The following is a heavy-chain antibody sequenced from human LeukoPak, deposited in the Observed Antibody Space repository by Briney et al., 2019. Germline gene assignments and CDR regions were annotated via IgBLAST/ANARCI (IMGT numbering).Heavy chain of an antibody. V-gene: IGHV1-18*01. J-gene: IGHJ6*02. Sequence: GASVKVSCKASGYTFTSYGISWVRQAPGQGLEWMGWISAYNGNTNCAQKLQGRVTMTTDTSTSTAYMELRSLRSDDTAVYYCARNRALWFGRVRYYYYGMDVWGQGTTVTVSS. CDR3: ARNRALWFGRVRYYYYGMDV. CDR1: GYTFTSYG. D-gene: IGHD3-10*01. CDR2: ISAYNGNT.